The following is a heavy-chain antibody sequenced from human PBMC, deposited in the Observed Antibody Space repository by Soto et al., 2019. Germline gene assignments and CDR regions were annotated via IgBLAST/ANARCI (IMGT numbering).Heavy chain of an antibody. CDR2: ISSSSSYI. CDR3: ARDYARGLELFDY. D-gene: IGHD1-7*01. V-gene: IGHV3-21*01. Sequence: GGSLRLSCAASGFTFSSYSMNWVRQAPGKGLEWVSSISSSSSYIYYADSVKGRFTISRDNAKNSLYLQMNSLRAEDTAVYYCARDYARGLELFDYWGQGTLVTVSS. J-gene: IGHJ4*02. CDR1: GFTFSSYS.